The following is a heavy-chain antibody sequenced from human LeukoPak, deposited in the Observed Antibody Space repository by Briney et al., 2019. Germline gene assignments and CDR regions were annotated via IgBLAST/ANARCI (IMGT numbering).Heavy chain of an antibody. J-gene: IGHJ4*02. CDR2: INHSGTT. CDR3: ARGTIAVAGRYFDS. D-gene: IGHD6-19*01. Sequence: PSETLSLTCAVYGGSFSGYYWSWIRRPPGKGLEWIGEINHSGTTKHNPSLKSRVTISVDTSKNQFSLRLSSVIAADTAVYYCARGTIAVAGRYFDSWGQGPLVTVSS. CDR1: GGSFSGYY. V-gene: IGHV4-34*01.